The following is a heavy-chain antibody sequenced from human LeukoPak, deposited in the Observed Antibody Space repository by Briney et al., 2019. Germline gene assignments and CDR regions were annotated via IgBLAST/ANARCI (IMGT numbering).Heavy chain of an antibody. CDR3: ASRSSYSSSSGSYYYYMDV. Sequence: SVKVSCKASGGTFGSYAISWVRQAPGQGLEWMGGIIPIFGTANYAQKFQGRVTITADESTSTAYMELSSLRSEDTAVYYCASRSSYSSSSGSYYYYMDVWGKGTTVTVSS. D-gene: IGHD6-6*01. CDR2: IIPIFGTA. CDR1: GGTFGSYA. V-gene: IGHV1-69*13. J-gene: IGHJ6*03.